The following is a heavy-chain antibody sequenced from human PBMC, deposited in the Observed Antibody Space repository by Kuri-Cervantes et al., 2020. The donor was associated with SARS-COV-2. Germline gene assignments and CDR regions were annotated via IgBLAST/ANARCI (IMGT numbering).Heavy chain of an antibody. V-gene: IGHV3-15*01. CDR3: AKAMTVGYYFDY. D-gene: IGHD2-21*02. Sequence: GESLKISCAASGFTFSNAWMSWVRQAPGKGLEWVGRIKSKTDGGTTDYAAPVKGRFTISRDDSKNTLYLQMNSLKTEDTAVYYCAKAMTVGYYFDYWGQGTLVTVSS. CDR2: IKSKTDGGTT. CDR1: GFTFSNAW. J-gene: IGHJ4*02.